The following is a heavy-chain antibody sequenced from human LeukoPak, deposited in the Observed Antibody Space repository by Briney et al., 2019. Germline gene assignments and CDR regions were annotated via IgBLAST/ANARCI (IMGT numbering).Heavy chain of an antibody. D-gene: IGHD6-19*01. V-gene: IGHV3-23*01. CDR1: GFSSSLYA. CDR2: IIETGASP. Sequence: GESLTLSCAASGFSSSLYAMNWVRQAPGKGLEWVSTIIETGASPYYADSVRGRFTVSRDSSKNMFYLQMNSLRAEDTAIYYCARRGAGSGGLDYWGQGTLVTVSS. J-gene: IGHJ4*02. CDR3: ARRGAGSGGLDY.